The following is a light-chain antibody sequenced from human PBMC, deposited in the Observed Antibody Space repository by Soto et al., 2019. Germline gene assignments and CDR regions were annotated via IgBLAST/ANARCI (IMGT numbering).Light chain of an antibody. CDR2: DAS. J-gene: IGKJ4*01. Sequence: IVMTQSSATLAVAPGERATLSCRASQSVYPKLAWYQQKPGQTPRLLIYDASSRATGIPARFSGSGSGTDFTLTISSLQSEDFAVYYCQQYNNWPLTFGGGTNVEIK. CDR1: QSVYPK. V-gene: IGKV3-15*01. CDR3: QQYNNWPLT.